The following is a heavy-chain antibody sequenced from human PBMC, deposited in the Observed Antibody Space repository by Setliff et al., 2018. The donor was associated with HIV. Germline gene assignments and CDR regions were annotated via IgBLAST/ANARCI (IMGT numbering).Heavy chain of an antibody. CDR3: ARRGYDFLGYFQH. V-gene: IGHV4-39*01. J-gene: IGHJ1*01. CDR1: GGSISSSTYY. D-gene: IGHD5-12*01. Sequence: SETLSLTCTVSGGSISSSTYYWGWIRQSPGKGLQWIRSIHYSGSTYYNPSLESRVTISVDTSENQFSLKLSSVTAGDTAVYYCARRGYDFLGYFQHWGHGTLVTVSS. CDR2: IHYSGST.